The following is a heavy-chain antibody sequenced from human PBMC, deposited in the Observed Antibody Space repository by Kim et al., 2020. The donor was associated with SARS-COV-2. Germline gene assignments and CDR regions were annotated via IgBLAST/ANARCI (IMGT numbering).Heavy chain of an antibody. D-gene: IGHD6-13*01. CDR1: GGSISSSSYY. CDR2: IYYSGST. CDR3: ARHFRGEEDSSPRRLFQH. V-gene: IGHV4-39*01. J-gene: IGHJ1*01. Sequence: SETLSLTCTVSGGSISSSSYYWGWIRQPPGKGLEWIGSIYYSGSTYYNPSLKSRVTISVDTSKNQFSLKLSSVTAADTAVYYCARHFRGEEDSSPRRLFQHWGQGTLVTVSS.